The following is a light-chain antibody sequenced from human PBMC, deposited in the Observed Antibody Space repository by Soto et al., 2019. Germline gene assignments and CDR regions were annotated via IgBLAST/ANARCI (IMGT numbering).Light chain of an antibody. CDR3: SSYTSSSTGV. J-gene: IGLJ1*01. Sequence: QSVLTQPASVSGSPGQSITISCTGTRSDVGGNNYVSWYQQHPGKANKLMIYDVSNRLSGVSNRFSGSKSGNTASLTISGLQAEDEADYYCSSYTSSSTGVFGTGTKFTVL. CDR1: RSDVGGNNY. CDR2: DVS. V-gene: IGLV2-14*01.